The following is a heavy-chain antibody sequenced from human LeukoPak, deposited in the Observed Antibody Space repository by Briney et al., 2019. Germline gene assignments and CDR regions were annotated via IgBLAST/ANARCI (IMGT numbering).Heavy chain of an antibody. V-gene: IGHV3-30*02. CDR1: GFTFSSYG. CDR3: AKDKGLSSSWFAFDY. J-gene: IGHJ4*02. D-gene: IGHD6-13*01. Sequence: GGSLRLSCAASGFTFSSYGMHWVRQAPGKGLEWLAFIRYDDGTNKYYADSVKGRITISRDNSKNTLYLQMNSLRAEDTAVYYCAKDKGLSSSWFAFDYWGQGTLVTVSS. CDR2: IRYDDGTNK.